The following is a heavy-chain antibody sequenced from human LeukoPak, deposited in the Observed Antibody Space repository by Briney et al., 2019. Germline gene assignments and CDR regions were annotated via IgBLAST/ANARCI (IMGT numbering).Heavy chain of an antibody. CDR1: GFTFSNYT. Sequence: GGSLRLSCAASGFTFSNYTMSWVRQAPGKGLEWVANIKPDGSEKSYVDSVKGRFTISRDNAKNSLYLQMNSLRAEDTALYYCASSRLRDAFDIWGQGTMVTVSS. CDR2: IKPDGSEK. D-gene: IGHD4-17*01. J-gene: IGHJ3*02. V-gene: IGHV3-7*01. CDR3: ASSRLRDAFDI.